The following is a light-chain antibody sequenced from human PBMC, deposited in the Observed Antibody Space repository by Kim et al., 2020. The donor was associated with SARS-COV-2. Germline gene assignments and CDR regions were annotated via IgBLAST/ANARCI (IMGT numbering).Light chain of an antibody. CDR3: QQYCCSPLT. V-gene: IGKV3-20*01. CDR1: QSVSRNY. Sequence: EIVLTQSPGTLSLSPGERATLSCRASQSVSRNYLAWFQQKPGQTPRLLIYDASRRATGIPERFRGSGSGTDFTLSIDRLEPEDFAVYYCQQYCCSPLTFGGGTKVDIK. CDR2: DAS. J-gene: IGKJ4*01.